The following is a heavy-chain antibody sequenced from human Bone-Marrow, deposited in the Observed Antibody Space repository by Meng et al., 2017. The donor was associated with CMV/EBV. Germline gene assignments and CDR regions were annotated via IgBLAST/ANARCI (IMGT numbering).Heavy chain of an antibody. V-gene: IGHV3-15*01. CDR1: GCIGRNAG. CDR2: KKSKKDGGTI. J-gene: IGHJ4*02. Sequence: LSCAASGCIGRNAGMSWGRKAQGKGREWVGRKKSKKDGGTIEEDELVKGRFTMSRDESKNTMYVQNNSRKTEDRAVYYCSRDEARFDYWGQGTLVTVSS. CDR3: SRDEARFDY.